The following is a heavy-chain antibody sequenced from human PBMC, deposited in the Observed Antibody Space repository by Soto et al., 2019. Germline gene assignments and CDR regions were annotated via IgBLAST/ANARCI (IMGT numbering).Heavy chain of an antibody. J-gene: IGHJ4*02. CDR2: IYYSGST. CDR1: GASIRSTSYY. CDR3: ARRTQLWSPIDY. D-gene: IGHD5-18*01. Sequence: SETLSLTCSVSGASIRSTSYYWGWIRQPPGKGLEWIGSIYYSGSTHYSPSLKSRIIMSIDTSTNQFSLKLTSVTAADTAVYFCARRTQLWSPIDYWGQGTLVTVSS. V-gene: IGHV4-39*01.